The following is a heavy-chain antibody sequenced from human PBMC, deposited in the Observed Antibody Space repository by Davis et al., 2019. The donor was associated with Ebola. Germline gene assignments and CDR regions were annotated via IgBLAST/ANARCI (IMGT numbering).Heavy chain of an antibody. CDR1: GFTFSSYG. CDR2: ISYDGSNK. J-gene: IGHJ6*02. D-gene: IGHD1-1*01. Sequence: GESLKISCAASGFTFSSYGMHWVRQAPGKGLEWVAVISYDGSNKYYADSVKGRFTISRDNSKNTLYLQMNSLRAEDTAVYYCAKADWKYYYGMDVWGQGTTVTVSS. V-gene: IGHV3-30*18. CDR3: AKADWKYYYGMDV.